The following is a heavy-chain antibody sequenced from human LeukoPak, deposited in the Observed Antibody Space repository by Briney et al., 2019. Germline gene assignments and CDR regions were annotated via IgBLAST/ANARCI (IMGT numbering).Heavy chain of an antibody. J-gene: IGHJ5*02. Sequence: SQTLSLTCAISGDSVSSNSVTWNWIRQSPSRGLEWLGRTYYRSTWYNDYAVSVRGRITVNPDTSKNQFSLHPNSVTPEDTAVYYCARRLTQYDCFDPWGQGILVTVSS. V-gene: IGHV6-1*01. CDR2: TYYRSTWYN. CDR3: ARRLTQYDCFDP. CDR1: GDSVSSNSVT. D-gene: IGHD2-2*01.